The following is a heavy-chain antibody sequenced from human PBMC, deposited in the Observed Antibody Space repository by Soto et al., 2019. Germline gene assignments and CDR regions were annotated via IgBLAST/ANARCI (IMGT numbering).Heavy chain of an antibody. CDR3: AIVGYFYNSGPPRAIDY. Sequence: SETLSLTCTVSGGSVSSGSYYWSWIRQPPGKGLERIGYIYYSGSTNYNPSPKSRVTISVDTSKNQFSLKLSSVTAADTAVYYCAIVGYFYNSGPPRAIDYWGLRTFVTVSS. CDR1: GGSVSSGSYY. D-gene: IGHD3-10*01. V-gene: IGHV4-61*01. J-gene: IGHJ4*02. CDR2: IYYSGST.